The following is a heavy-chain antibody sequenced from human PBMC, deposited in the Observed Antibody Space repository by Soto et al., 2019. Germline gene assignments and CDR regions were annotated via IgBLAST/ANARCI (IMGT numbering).Heavy chain of an antibody. J-gene: IGHJ4*02. CDR2: IDPSDSST. V-gene: IGHV5-10-1*01. D-gene: IGHD3-16*01. CDR3: ARHYGPSRSDY. Sequence: GESLKISCKGSGYSFSDYWISWVRQMSGKGLEWMGRIDPSDSSTNYSPTFQGHVTFSADKSINTAYLQWSSLKASDTAMYYCARHYGPSRSDYWGQGTLVTVSS. CDR1: GYSFSDYW.